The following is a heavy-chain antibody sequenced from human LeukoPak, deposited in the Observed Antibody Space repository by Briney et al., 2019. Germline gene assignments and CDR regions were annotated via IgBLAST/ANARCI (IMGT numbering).Heavy chain of an antibody. D-gene: IGHD3-3*01. V-gene: IGHV4-4*07. CDR2: IYTSGST. Sequence: SETLSLTCTVSGGSISSYYWSWIRQPAGKGLEWIGRIYTSGSTNYNPSLKSRVTMSVDTSKNQFSLKPSSVTAADTAVYYCARDRYDFWSGPFDPWGQGTLVTVSS. J-gene: IGHJ5*02. CDR1: GGSISSYY. CDR3: ARDRYDFWSGPFDP.